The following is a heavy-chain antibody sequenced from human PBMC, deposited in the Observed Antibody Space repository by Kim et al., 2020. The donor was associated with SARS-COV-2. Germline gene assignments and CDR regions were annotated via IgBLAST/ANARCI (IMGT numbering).Heavy chain of an antibody. Sequence: SVKVSCKASGGTFSSYAISWVRQAPGQGLEWMGGIIPIFGTANYAQKFQGRVTITADESTSTAYMELSSLRSEDTAVYYCARAITMVRGVIISYYGMDVWGQGTTVTVSS. CDR2: IIPIFGTA. J-gene: IGHJ6*02. V-gene: IGHV1-69*13. CDR3: ARAITMVRGVIISYYGMDV. D-gene: IGHD3-10*01. CDR1: GGTFSSYA.